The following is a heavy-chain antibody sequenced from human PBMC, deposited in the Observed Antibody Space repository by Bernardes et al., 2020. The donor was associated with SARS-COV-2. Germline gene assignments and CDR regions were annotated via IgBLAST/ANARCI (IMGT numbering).Heavy chain of an antibody. Sequence: AGSLSLSCAASGFTFSNSAMSWFRQTPGKGLEWISAVNSAGTTYYADSVRGRFTAARDNSKNTLYLQMSSLRSEDTAVYYCARVVSGPHVGADAFAVWGRGTTVTVSS. J-gene: IGHJ3*01. CDR3: ARVVSGPHVGADAFAV. D-gene: IGHD2-21*02. CDR1: GFTFSNSA. V-gene: IGHV3-23*01. CDR2: VNSAGTT.